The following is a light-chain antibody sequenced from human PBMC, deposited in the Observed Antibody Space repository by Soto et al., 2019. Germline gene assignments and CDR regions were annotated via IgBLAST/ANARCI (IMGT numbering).Light chain of an antibody. J-gene: IGKJ1*01. CDR2: GAS. CDR3: QQYNNWPPRGT. V-gene: IGKV3-15*01. Sequence: EIVMTQSPATLSVSPGERATLACRASQSVSSNLAWYQQIPGQAPRLLIYGASTRATGIPARFSGSGSGTDFTLTISSLQSEDFAVYYCQQYNNWPPRGTFGHGTKVEIK. CDR1: QSVSSN.